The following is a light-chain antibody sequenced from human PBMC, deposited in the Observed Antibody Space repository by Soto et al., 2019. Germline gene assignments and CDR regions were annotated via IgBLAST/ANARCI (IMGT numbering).Light chain of an antibody. CDR3: AAWDDSLNVPYV. CDR1: SSNIGSNT. V-gene: IGLV1-44*01. CDR2: SNN. Sequence: QCVLTQPASASGTPGRRVTISCSGSSSNIGSNTVNWYQQLPGTAPKLLIYSNNQRPSGVPDRFSGSKSGTSASLAISGLQSEDEADYYCAAWDDSLNVPYVFGTGTKVTVL. J-gene: IGLJ1*01.